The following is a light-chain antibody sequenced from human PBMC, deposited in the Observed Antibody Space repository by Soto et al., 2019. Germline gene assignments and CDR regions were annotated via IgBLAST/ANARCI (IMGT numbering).Light chain of an antibody. CDR3: RQRGDWPVT. J-gene: IGKJ4*01. Sequence: EIVVTQSPATLSVSPGEEATLACVASQSVSSYVAWYQQRPGQAPRLLIYDASQRATGIPTRFSGAGSGRAFTLTISSLEPEDFAVYYCRQRGDWPVTFGGGTRVE. V-gene: IGKV3-11*02. CDR1: QSVSSY. CDR2: DAS.